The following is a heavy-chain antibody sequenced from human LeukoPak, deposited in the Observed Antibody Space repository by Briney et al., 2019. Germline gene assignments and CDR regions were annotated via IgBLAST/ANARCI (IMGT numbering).Heavy chain of an antibody. Sequence: GGSLRLSCAASGFTFSDYYMSWIRQAPGKGLERVSYISSSGSTIYYADSVKGRFTISRDNAKNSLYLQMNSLRAEDTAVYYCARDLYYGSGSYPPPLVYWGQGTLVTVSS. CDR3: ARDLYYGSGSYPPPLVY. D-gene: IGHD3-10*01. CDR2: ISSSGSTI. V-gene: IGHV3-11*01. J-gene: IGHJ4*02. CDR1: GFTFSDYY.